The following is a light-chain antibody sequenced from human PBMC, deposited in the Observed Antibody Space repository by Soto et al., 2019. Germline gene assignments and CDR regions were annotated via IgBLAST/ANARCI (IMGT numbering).Light chain of an antibody. CDR1: QSISTF. CDR3: QQYTTYSYS. J-gene: IGKJ2*03. V-gene: IGKV1-5*01. CDR2: DAS. Sequence: DIQMTQSPSTLSASIGDRVTITCRASQSISTFLAWYQQKPGKAPQILIYDASKLEPGVPSRLSGGGSGTQFTLTISSLQPDDFATYYCQQYTTYSYSFGQGTKLEIK.